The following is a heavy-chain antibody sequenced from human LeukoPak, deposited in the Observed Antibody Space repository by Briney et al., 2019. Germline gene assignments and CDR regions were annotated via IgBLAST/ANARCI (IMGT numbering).Heavy chain of an antibody. CDR1: GFTFSSYA. CDR3: ARDFGYF. D-gene: IGHD3-10*01. CDR2: ISSNGGST. Sequence: GGSLRLSCAASGFTFSSYAMHWVRQAPGKGLEYVSAISSNGGSTYYANSVKGRFTISRDNAKNSLYLQMNSLRAEDTAVYYCARDFGYFWGQGTLVTVSS. J-gene: IGHJ4*02. V-gene: IGHV3-64*01.